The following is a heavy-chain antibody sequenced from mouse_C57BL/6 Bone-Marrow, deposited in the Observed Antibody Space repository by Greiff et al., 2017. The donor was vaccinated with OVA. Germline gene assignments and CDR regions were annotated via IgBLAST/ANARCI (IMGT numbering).Heavy chain of an antibody. D-gene: IGHD2-3*01. CDR3: ARSHGYYVLFDY. V-gene: IGHV1-18*01. CDR2: INPNNGGT. J-gene: IGHJ2*01. Sequence: EVKLMESGPELVKPGASVKIPCKASGYTFTDYNMDWVKQSHGKSLEWIGDINPNNGGTIYNQKFKGKATLTVDKSSSTAYIELRSLTSEDTAVYYCARSHGYYVLFDYWGQGTTLTVSS. CDR1: GYTFTDYN.